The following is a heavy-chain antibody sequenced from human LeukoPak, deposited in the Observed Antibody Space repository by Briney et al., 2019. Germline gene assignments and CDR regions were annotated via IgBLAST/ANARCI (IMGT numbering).Heavy chain of an antibody. V-gene: IGHV3-30*04. J-gene: IGHJ4*02. CDR2: ISYGGSSE. CDR3: SRSPGILGTNYFDY. Sequence: GGSLRLSCAASGFTFSTYAMHWVRQAPGKGLEGVAVISYGGSSENYADSVKGRFTVSRDNSKSTPYLQMNSLTPDDTSVYYCSRSPGILGTNYFDYWGQGTLVTVSS. D-gene: IGHD1-26*01. CDR1: GFTFSTYA.